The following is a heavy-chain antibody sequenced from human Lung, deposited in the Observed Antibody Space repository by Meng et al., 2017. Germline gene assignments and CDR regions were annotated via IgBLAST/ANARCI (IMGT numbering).Heavy chain of an antibody. CDR2: IRGDGGSI. CDR3: ARESGYFEY. J-gene: IGHJ4*02. CDR1: GLTFRGYW. Sequence: VQLVVAGGGLIPPGGSLRLSWADSGLTFRGYWMHWVRQAPGKGLVGVSRIRGDGGSIVYADSVKGRFTISRDNAKNTLFLQMNSLRAEDTAVYYCARESGYFEYWGQGILVTVSS. V-gene: IGHV3-74*03.